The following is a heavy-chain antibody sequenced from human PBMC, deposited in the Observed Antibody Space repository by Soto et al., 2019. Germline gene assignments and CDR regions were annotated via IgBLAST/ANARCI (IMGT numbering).Heavy chain of an antibody. J-gene: IGHJ5*02. CDR1: GGSISSSNW. CDR3: ARESIHGYKNWFDP. Sequence: PSETLSLTCAVSGGSISSSNWWSWVRQPPGKGLEWIGEIYHSGSTNYNPSLKSRVTISVDKSKNQFSLKLSSVTAADTAVYYCARESIHGYKNWFDPWGQGTLVTVSS. D-gene: IGHD5-12*01. CDR2: IYHSGST. V-gene: IGHV4-4*02.